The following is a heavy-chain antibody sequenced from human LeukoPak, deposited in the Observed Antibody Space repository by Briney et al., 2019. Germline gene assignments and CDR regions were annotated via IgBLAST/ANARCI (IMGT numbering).Heavy chain of an antibody. D-gene: IGHD3-3*01. Sequence: SETLSLTCTVSSGSMKNYYWSWIRQAPGKGLEWIGNIYYSGSTNYNPSLESRVTISLDTSKNHFSLKLTSMTAADTAVYYCASRSSIWSGYQDTLYYFDSWGQGTLVTVSS. CDR3: ASRSSIWSGYQDTLYYFDS. CDR2: IYYSGST. V-gene: IGHV4-59*08. J-gene: IGHJ4*02. CDR1: SGSMKNYY.